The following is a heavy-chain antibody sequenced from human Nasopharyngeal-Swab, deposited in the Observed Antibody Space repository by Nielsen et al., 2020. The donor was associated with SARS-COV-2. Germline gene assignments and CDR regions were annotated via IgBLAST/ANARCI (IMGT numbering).Heavy chain of an antibody. CDR2: ISGSGGST. Sequence: GESLKISCAASGFTFSSYAMSWVRQAPGKGLEWVSAISGSGGSTYYADSVKGRFTISRDNAKNSLYLQMNSLRAEDTAVYYCARRLGAAGYDYWGQGTLVTVSS. J-gene: IGHJ4*02. CDR3: ARRLGAAGYDY. V-gene: IGHV3-23*01. D-gene: IGHD6-13*01. CDR1: GFTFSSYA.